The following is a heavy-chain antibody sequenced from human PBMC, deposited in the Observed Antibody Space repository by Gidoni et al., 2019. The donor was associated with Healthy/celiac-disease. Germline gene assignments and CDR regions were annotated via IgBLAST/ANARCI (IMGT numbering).Heavy chain of an antibody. Sequence: QVQLVQSGAEVKKPGASVKVSCKASGYTFTSYGISWVRQAPGQGLEWMGWISAYNGNTNYAQKLQGRVTMTTDTSTSTAYMELRSLRSDDTAVYYCARVPVRRGWYDSSGYYYLDYWGQGTLVTVSS. CDR3: ARVPVRRGWYDSSGYYYLDY. CDR1: GYTFTSYG. V-gene: IGHV1-18*01. J-gene: IGHJ4*02. D-gene: IGHD3-22*01. CDR2: ISAYNGNT.